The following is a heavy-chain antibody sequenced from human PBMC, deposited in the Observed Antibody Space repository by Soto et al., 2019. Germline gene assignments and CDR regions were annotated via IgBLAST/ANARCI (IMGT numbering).Heavy chain of an antibody. CDR3: ARCGWEDIVVVPAAMGAFDI. CDR2: IYHSGST. J-gene: IGHJ3*02. V-gene: IGHV4-4*02. D-gene: IGHD2-2*01. CDR1: SGSLSSSNW. Sequence: SETLSLTCAASSGSLSSSNWWSWVRQPPGKGLEWIGEIYHSGSTNYNPSLKSRVTISVDKSKNQFSLKLSSVTAADTAVYYCARCGWEDIVVVPAAMGAFDIWGQGTMVT.